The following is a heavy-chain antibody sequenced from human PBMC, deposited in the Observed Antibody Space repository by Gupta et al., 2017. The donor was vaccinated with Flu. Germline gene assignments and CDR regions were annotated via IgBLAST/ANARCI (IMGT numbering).Heavy chain of an antibody. CDR1: VFTFSSYG. V-gene: IGHV3-30*03. CDR3: ARGDTYYYDSSGPNGAFDI. D-gene: IGHD3-22*01. CDR2: ISYDGSNK. Sequence: QVQLVESGGGVVQPGRSLRLSCAASVFTFSSYGMHWVRQAPGKGLEWVAVISYDGSNKYYADSVKGRFTISRDNSKNTLYLQMNSLRAEDTAVYYCARGDTYYYDSSGPNGAFDIWGQGTMVTVSS. J-gene: IGHJ3*02.